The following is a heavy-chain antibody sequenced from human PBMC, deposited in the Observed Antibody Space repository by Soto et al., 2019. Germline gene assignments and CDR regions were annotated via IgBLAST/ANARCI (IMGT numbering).Heavy chain of an antibody. V-gene: IGHV3-30*18. D-gene: IGHD4-17*01. CDR2: ISYDGSNK. J-gene: IGHJ4*02. Sequence: GGSLRLSCAASGFTFSSYGMHWVRQAPGKGLEWVAVISYDGSNKYYADSVKGRFTISRDNSKNTLYLQMNSLRAEDTAVYYYAKGATVKPYYFDYWGQGTLVTVSS. CDR3: AKGATVKPYYFDY. CDR1: GFTFSSYG.